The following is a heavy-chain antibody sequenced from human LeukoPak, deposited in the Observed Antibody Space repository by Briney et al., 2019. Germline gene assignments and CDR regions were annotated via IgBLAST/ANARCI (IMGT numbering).Heavy chain of an antibody. J-gene: IGHJ3*02. CDR2: TNPNSGGT. D-gene: IGHD2-15*01. CDR3: ARGGQDIVVEDAFDI. V-gene: IGHV1-2*02. Sequence: GASVKVSCKASVYTFNRYYMHWVRQAPGQGLEWMGCTNPNSGGTNYAQKFQGRVTMTRDTSISTAYMELSRLRSDDTTVYYCARGGQDIVVEDAFDIWGQGTMVTVSS. CDR1: VYTFNRYY.